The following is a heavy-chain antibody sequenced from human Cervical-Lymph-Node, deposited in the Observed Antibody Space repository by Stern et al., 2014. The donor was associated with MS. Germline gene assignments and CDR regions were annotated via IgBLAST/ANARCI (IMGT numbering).Heavy chain of an antibody. CDR3: ARDYASLDWRGQYYFDY. CDR2: INTNTGTP. J-gene: IGHJ4*02. D-gene: IGHD2-21*01. CDR1: GYTFTDYA. Sequence: VQLVESGSELKKPGASVKVSCMTSGYTFTDYALNWVRKAPGQGLEWMGWINTNTGTPTYAQGFTGRFVFPLDTSGNTAYLQISSLKAEDTALYFCARDYASLDWRGQYYFDYWGQGTLVTVSS. V-gene: IGHV7-4-1*02.